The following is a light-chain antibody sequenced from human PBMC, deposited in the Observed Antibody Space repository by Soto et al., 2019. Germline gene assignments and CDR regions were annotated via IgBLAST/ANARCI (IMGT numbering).Light chain of an antibody. Sequence: DIQMTQSPSSLSASVGDRVTITCRASQSISSYLNWYQQKPGKAPKYLISAASSLRSGVPSRFSGSGSGTEFTLTIRSLQPEDFATYYCQQSYTIPQTFGQGTKVEIK. J-gene: IGKJ1*01. V-gene: IGKV1-39*01. CDR2: AAS. CDR1: QSISSY. CDR3: QQSYTIPQT.